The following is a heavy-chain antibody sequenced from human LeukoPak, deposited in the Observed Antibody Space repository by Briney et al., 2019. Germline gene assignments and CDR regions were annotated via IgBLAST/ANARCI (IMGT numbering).Heavy chain of an antibody. Sequence: PSETLSLTCTVSGGSISSSSYYWGWIRQPPGKGLEWIGSIYYSGSTYYNPSLKSRVTISVDTSKNQFSLKLSSVTAADTAVYYCARDWPRSADAFDIWGQGTMVTVSS. CDR3: ARDWPRSADAFDI. CDR2: IYYSGST. V-gene: IGHV4-39*07. J-gene: IGHJ3*02. CDR1: GGSISSSSYY.